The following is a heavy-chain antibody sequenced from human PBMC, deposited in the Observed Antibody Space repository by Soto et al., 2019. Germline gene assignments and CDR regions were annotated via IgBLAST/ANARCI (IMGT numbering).Heavy chain of an antibody. CDR2: ISSSRSYI. CDR1: GFTFSSYS. Sequence: EVQLVESGGGLVKPGGSLRLSCAASGFTFSSYSMNWVRQAPGKGLEWVSSISSSRSYIYYADSVKGRFTISRDNAKNSLYLQMNSLRAEDTAVYYCAREADDILTGSYYFDYWGQGTLVTVSS. D-gene: IGHD3-9*01. V-gene: IGHV3-21*01. CDR3: AREADDILTGSYYFDY. J-gene: IGHJ4*02.